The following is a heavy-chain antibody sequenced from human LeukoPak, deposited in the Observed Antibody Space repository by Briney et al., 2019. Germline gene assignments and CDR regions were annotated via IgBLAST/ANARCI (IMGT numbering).Heavy chain of an antibody. CDR2: ISCDGNTQ. J-gene: IGHJ4*01. V-gene: IGHV3-30*04. CDR3: VRDLTSGARFDF. Sequence: GASLRLSCVASGFTFTDYAFNWVRQTPGKGMEWVAIISCDGNTQSYADPLKGRFTISRDNFKDTVFLELTTLRPEDTGLYYSVRDLTSGARFDFWGPGTLVTVSS. CDR1: GFTFTDYA. D-gene: IGHD3-9*01.